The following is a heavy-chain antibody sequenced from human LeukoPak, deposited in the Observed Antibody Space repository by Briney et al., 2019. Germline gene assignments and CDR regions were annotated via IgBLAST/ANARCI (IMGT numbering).Heavy chain of an antibody. V-gene: IGHV3-23*01. CDR1: GFTFSSYA. Sequence: PGGSLRLSCAASGFTFSSYAMSWVRQAPGKGLEWVSSISGSGSSTYYADSVKGRFTISRDNSNNTLYLQMNSLRAEDTAVYYCARDDIRSGILASAGVRYWGQGTLVTVSS. CDR2: ISGSGSST. D-gene: IGHD2-15*01. CDR3: ARDDIRSGILASAGVRY. J-gene: IGHJ4*02.